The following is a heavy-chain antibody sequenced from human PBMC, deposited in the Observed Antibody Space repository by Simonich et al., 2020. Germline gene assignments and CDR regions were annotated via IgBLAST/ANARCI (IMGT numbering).Heavy chain of an antibody. Sequence: QLQLQESGPGLVKPSETLSLTCTVSGGSISSSSYYWGWIRQPPGTGLGWIGSIYYSGSTYYTPSLKSRVTISVDTSKNQFSLKLSSVTAADTAVYYCARQRVLMVYAIDYWGQGTLVTVSS. CDR3: ARQRVLMVYAIDY. CDR1: GGSISSSSYY. V-gene: IGHV4-39*01. D-gene: IGHD2-8*01. CDR2: IYYSGST. J-gene: IGHJ4*02.